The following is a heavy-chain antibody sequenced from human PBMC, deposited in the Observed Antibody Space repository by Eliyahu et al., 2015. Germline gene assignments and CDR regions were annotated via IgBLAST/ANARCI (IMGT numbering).Heavy chain of an antibody. CDR1: GFKFSRFG. D-gene: IGHD3-3*01. CDR2: ISVYNGNA. J-gene: IGHJ4*02. CDR3: AREENTSFDLWSGFSGGYYFDY. V-gene: IGHV1-18*01. Sequence: QVQLQQSGPEVKKPGASVKVSCKASGFKFSRFGFAWVXQAPGQGLGWMGSISVYNGNAKYAQKFQGRVTLTTDTSTGTAYLEMRSLRSDDTAIYFCAREENTSFDLWSGFSGGYYFDYWGQGTLVTVSS.